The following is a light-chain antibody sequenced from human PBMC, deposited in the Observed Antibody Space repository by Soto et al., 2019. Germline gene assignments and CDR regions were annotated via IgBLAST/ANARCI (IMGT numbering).Light chain of an antibody. CDR1: QSVSSSY. CDR2: DES. J-gene: IGKJ4*01. Sequence: EIVLTQSPGTVSFSPGERATFSCRASQSVSSSYLAWYQQKPGQAPRLLIFDESTRATGIPDRFSGSGSGTDFTLTISRLEPEDFAVYYCQQYGRLPLSFGGGTKVDI. CDR3: QQYGRLPLS. V-gene: IGKV3-20*01.